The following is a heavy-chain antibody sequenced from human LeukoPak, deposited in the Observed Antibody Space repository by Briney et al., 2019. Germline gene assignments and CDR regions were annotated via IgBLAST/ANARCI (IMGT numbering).Heavy chain of an antibody. CDR3: AKDKRGSSSALDY. CDR1: GFTFSSYG. Sequence: SGGSLRLSCAASGFTFSSYGMHWVRQAPGKGLEWVAVIWYDGSNKYYADSVKGRFTISRDNSKNTLYLQMNSLRAEDTAVYYCAKDKRGSSSALDYWGQGTLVTVSS. CDR2: IWYDGSNK. V-gene: IGHV3-33*06. D-gene: IGHD6-6*01. J-gene: IGHJ4*02.